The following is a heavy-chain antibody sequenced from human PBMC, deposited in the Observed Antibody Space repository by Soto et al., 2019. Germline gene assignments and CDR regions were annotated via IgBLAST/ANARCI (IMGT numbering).Heavy chain of an antibody. J-gene: IGHJ4*02. CDR1: GGSISSSNW. CDR2: VHHSGLT. D-gene: IGHD2-15*01. CDR3: ARINGGSPDF. Sequence: SETLSLTCAVSGGSISSSNWWSWVRQPPGKGLEWIGDVHHSGLTNYNPSLRSRVTLSVDPPKNQLSLKLTSVTAADTAVYYCARINGGSPDFWGQGTLVTVSS. V-gene: IGHV4-4*02.